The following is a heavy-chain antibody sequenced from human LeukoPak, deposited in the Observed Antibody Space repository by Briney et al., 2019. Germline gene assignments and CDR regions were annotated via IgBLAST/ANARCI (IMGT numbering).Heavy chain of an antibody. D-gene: IGHD3-3*01. Sequence: GGSLRLSCAASGFTFYTYAMHWVRQAPGKGLEWVSGISGSDGSTYYADSVKGRFTISRDNSKNTLYLQMNSLRVEDTAMYYCAKLGITNYDFWSGYFDFWGQGTLVTVSP. J-gene: IGHJ4*02. V-gene: IGHV3-23*01. CDR1: GFTFYTYA. CDR3: AKLGITNYDFWSGYFDF. CDR2: ISGSDGST.